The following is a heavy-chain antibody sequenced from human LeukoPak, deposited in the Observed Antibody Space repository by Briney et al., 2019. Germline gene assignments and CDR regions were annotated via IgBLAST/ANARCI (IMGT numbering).Heavy chain of an antibody. CDR2: IKQDGSEK. Sequence: GGSLRLSCAASGFTFSNYWMTWVRQAPGKGLEWVASIKQDGSEKYYVDSVKGRFTVSRDNAMNSFYLQMNSLRAEDTAVYYCARDKSAGADTGSSFYYWGQGALVTVSS. CDR1: GFTFSNYW. J-gene: IGHJ4*02. V-gene: IGHV3-7*03. D-gene: IGHD3-10*01. CDR3: ARDKSAGADTGSSFYY.